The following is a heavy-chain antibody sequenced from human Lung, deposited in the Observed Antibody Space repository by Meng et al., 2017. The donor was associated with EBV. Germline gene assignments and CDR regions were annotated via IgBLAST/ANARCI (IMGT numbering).Heavy chain of an antibody. J-gene: IGHJ4*02. V-gene: IGHV1-2*04. Sequence: QVQVVESEAVAKKPGASVKFSCHTSGYTFTAYYRHGMRGAPGQGLEQMGWINPISGGTKYAQNLQGWVRMTRDTSISTAYMEMRNLRSDDTGVYYCERRRSFIDSFDNWGQGTLVTVSS. CDR2: INPISGGT. CDR1: GYTFTAYY. D-gene: IGHD2-21*01. CDR3: ERRRSFIDSFDN.